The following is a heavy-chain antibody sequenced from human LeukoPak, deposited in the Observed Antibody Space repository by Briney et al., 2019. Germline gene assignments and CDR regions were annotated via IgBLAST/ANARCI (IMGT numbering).Heavy chain of an antibody. J-gene: IGHJ3*02. Sequence: PGGSLRLSCAASGLTFSSYGMHWVRQAPGKGLEWVAVIWCDGSNKYYADSVKGRFTISRDNSKNTLYLQVNSLRAEDTAVYYCARDPMRYSYGPGETFDIWGQGTMVTVSS. CDR3: ARDPMRYSYGPGETFDI. V-gene: IGHV3-33*01. CDR2: IWCDGSNK. D-gene: IGHD5-18*01. CDR1: GLTFSSYG.